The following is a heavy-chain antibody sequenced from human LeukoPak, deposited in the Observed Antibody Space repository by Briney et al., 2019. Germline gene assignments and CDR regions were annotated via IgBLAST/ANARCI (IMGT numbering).Heavy chain of an antibody. Sequence: PSETLSLTCTVSGGSISSYYWSWIRQPPGKGLEWIGYIYYSGSTNYNPSLKSRVTISVDTSKNQFSLKLSSVTAADTAVYYCARHAEMATTTPFDYWGQGTLVTVSS. CDR2: IYYSGST. V-gene: IGHV4-59*08. D-gene: IGHD5-24*01. CDR3: ARHAEMATTTPFDY. J-gene: IGHJ4*02. CDR1: GGSISSYY.